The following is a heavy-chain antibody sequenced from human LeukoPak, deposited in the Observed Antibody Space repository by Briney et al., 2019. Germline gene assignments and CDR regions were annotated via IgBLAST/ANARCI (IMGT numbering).Heavy chain of an antibody. CDR3: ARSRQWPVLFDY. J-gene: IGHJ4*02. Sequence: GGSLRLSCAASGFTVSGNYMSWVRQAPGKGLEWVSVIYSGGSTYYADSVKGRFTISRDNSKNTLYLQMNSLRAEDTAVYYCARSRQWPVLFDYWGQGTLVTVSS. CDR2: IYSGGST. CDR1: GFTVSGNY. V-gene: IGHV3-66*02. D-gene: IGHD6-19*01.